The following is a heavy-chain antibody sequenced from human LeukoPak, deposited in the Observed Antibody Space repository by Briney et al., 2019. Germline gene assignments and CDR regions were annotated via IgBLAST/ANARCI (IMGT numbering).Heavy chain of an antibody. CDR3: ARQYYDIWSGYYTADYYFDY. CDR1: GFTFSSYG. J-gene: IGHJ4*02. CDR2: ISSSSSYI. D-gene: IGHD3-3*01. V-gene: IGHV3-21*01. Sequence: GGSLRLSCAASGFTFSSYGMNWVRQAPGKGLEWVSSISSSSSYIYYADSVKGRFTISRDNAKNSLYLQVSSLRAEDTAVYYCARQYYDIWSGYYTADYYFDYWGQGTLVTVSS.